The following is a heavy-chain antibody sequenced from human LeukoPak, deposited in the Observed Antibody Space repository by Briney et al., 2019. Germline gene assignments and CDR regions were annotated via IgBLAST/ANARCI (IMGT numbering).Heavy chain of an antibody. CDR1: GFTFSTSG. D-gene: IGHD5-18*01. J-gene: IGHJ4*02. CDR3: AKVSIGFMVTNFDY. V-gene: IGHV3-33*06. CDR2: IWNDGSNQ. Sequence: GGSLRLSCAASGFTFSTSGMHWVRQAPGKGLEWVAVIWNDGSNQYYGASVKGRFTISRDNSKNTLYLQMNSLRAEDTAVYYCAKVSIGFMVTNFDYWGQGTLVTVSS.